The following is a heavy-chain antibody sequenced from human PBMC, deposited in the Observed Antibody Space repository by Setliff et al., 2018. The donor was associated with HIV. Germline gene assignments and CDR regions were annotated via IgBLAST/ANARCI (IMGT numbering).Heavy chain of an antibody. Sequence: AASVKVSCKASGYTFTTYAMHWVRQAPGQGLEWMGGVIPSFATANYAQKFQGRITITSTAYMELSSLRSEDTAVYYCARKGSGSSFDFEYWGQGTLVTVSS. CDR3: ARKGSGSSFDFEY. CDR1: GYTFTTYA. D-gene: IGHD3-10*01. V-gene: IGHV1-69*13. J-gene: IGHJ4*02. CDR2: VIPSFATA.